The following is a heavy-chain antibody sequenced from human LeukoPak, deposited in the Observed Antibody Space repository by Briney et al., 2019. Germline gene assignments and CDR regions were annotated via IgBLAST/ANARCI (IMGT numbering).Heavy chain of an antibody. V-gene: IGHV3-23*01. D-gene: IGHD2-2*01. CDR3: AREAPRDIVVVPAAIALYYYYMDV. Sequence: QPGRSLRLSCAASGFTFSSYAMHWVRQAPGKGLEWVSGISASGGRTHYADSVKGRFTISRDNSKNTLYLQMNSLRAEDTAVYYCAREAPRDIVVVPAAIALYYYYMDVWGKGTTVTVS. CDR1: GFTFSSYA. J-gene: IGHJ6*03. CDR2: ISASGGRT.